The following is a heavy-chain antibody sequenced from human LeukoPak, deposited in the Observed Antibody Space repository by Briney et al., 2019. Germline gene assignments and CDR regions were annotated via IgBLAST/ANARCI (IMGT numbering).Heavy chain of an antibody. CDR1: GPSINIYY. CDR2: ISDIGRT. J-gene: IGHJ4*02. V-gene: IGHV4-59*01. Sequence: SETLTLTCTVSGPSINIYYCTWIRQPPAKGLEWVGYISDIGRTNYNPSLQSRVTISVETSKNQFSLKLNSVTAADTAVYYCARNQLGSGWHSSAYWGQGTRVTVSS. D-gene: IGHD6-19*01. CDR3: ARNQLGSGWHSSAY.